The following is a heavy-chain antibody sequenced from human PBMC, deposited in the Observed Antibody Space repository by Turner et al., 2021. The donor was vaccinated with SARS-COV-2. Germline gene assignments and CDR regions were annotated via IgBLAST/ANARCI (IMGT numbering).Heavy chain of an antibody. CDR3: ARLVRRAEYYFDY. V-gene: IGHV4-39*01. J-gene: IGHJ4*02. CDR1: GGSISSSSYY. D-gene: IGHD3-10*01. CDR2: IYYSGST. Sequence: QLQLQESGPGLVKPSETLSLPCTVSGGSISSSSYYWGWIRQPPGKGLEWIGRIYYSGSTYYNPSLKSRVTISVDTSKNQFSLKLSSVTAADTAVYYCARLVRRAEYYFDYWGQGTLVTVSS.